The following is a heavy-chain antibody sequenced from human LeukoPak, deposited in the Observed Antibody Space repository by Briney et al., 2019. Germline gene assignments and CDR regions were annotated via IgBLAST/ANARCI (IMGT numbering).Heavy chain of an antibody. V-gene: IGHV3-7*01. J-gene: IGHJ4*02. D-gene: IGHD6-19*01. Sequence: GGSLRLSCAASGFTFSSYWMNWVRQAPGKGLEWVANVKQDGSEKYYVDSVKGRFTISRDNAKNSLYLQMNGLRAEDTAVYYCATVRRSSSGWFFDYWGQGTLVTVSS. CDR1: GFTFSSYW. CDR2: VKQDGSEK. CDR3: ATVRRSSSGWFFDY.